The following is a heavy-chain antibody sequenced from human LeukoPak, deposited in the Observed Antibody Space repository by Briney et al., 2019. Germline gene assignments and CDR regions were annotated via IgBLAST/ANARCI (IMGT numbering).Heavy chain of an antibody. D-gene: IGHD1-26*01. CDR2: INQGGSEK. CDR3: ARGKRWEHPFDY. CDR1: GFTFSSYW. V-gene: IGHV3-7*01. Sequence: PGGSLRLSCAASGFTFSSYWMSWVRQAPGKGLEWVANINQGGSEKYYVDSVKGRFTISRDDAKNSLYLQMNSLRAEDTAVYYCARGKRWEHPFDYWGQGTLVTVSS. J-gene: IGHJ4*02.